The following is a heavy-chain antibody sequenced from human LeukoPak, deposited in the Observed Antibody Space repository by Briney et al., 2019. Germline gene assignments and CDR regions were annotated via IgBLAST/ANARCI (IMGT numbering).Heavy chain of an antibody. Sequence: SETLSLTCTVSGGSISSGDYYWSWIRHPPGKGLEWIGYIYYSGSTYYNPSLKSGVTISVDTSKNQFPLKLSSVTAADPAVYYCARGWIVVVPAAMDWFDPWGQGTLVTVSS. CDR3: ARGWIVVVPAAMDWFDP. D-gene: IGHD2-2*01. CDR1: GGSISSGDYY. V-gene: IGHV4-30-4*01. J-gene: IGHJ5*02. CDR2: IYYSGST.